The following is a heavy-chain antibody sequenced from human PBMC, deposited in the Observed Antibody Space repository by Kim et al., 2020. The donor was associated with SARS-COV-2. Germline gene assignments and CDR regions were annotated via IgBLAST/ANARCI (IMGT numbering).Heavy chain of an antibody. D-gene: IGHD1-7*01. Sequence: SETLSLTCAVSGGSISSSNWWSWVRQPPGKGLEWIGEIYHSGSTNYNPSLKSRVTISVDKSKNQFSLKLSSVTAADTAVYYCARDQRGQNSDYYYGMDVWGQGTTVTVSS. CDR3: ARDQRGQNSDYYYGMDV. CDR1: GGSISSSNW. CDR2: IYHSGST. V-gene: IGHV4-4*02. J-gene: IGHJ6*02.